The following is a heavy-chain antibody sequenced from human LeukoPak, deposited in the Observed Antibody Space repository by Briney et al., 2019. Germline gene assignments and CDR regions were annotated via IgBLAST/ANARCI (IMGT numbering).Heavy chain of an antibody. CDR2: FDPEDGET. CDR1: GSALTELS. Sequence: PGGSVQFSFQVSGSALTELSMHWVRPAPGKGLEWMGGFDPEDGETIYAQKFQGRVTMTEDTSTDTAYMEMSSLRSEDTAVYYCATFKSWGQGTLVTVSS. V-gene: IGHV1-24*01. J-gene: IGHJ4*02. CDR3: ATFKS.